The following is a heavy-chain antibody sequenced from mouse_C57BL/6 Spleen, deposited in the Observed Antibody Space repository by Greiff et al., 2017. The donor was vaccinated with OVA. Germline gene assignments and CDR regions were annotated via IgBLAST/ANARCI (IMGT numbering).Heavy chain of an antibody. V-gene: IGHV3-6*01. D-gene: IGHD2-4*01. CDR1: GYSITSGYY. CDR2: ISYDGSN. J-gene: IGHJ3*01. Sequence: VQLQQSGPGLVKPSQSLSLTCSVTGYSITSGYYWNWIRQFPGNKLEWMGYISYDGSNNYNPSLKNRISITRDTSKNQFFLKLNSVTTEDTATYYCARADYDGVWFAYWGQGTLVTVSA. CDR3: ARADYDGVWFAY.